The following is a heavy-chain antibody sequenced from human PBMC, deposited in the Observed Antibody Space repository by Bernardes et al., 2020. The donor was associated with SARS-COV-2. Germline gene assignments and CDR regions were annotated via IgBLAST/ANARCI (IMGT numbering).Heavy chain of an antibody. D-gene: IGHD3-3*01. CDR3: ARHARITIFGVVIIPSWFDP. V-gene: IGHV4-39*01. Sequence: SETLSLSCTVSGGSISSSSYYWGWLRHPPGKGLEWVGRIHHSGITYHNPSLKSRVNIAVDTAKNQFALKLSSVTAADMSVYYCARHARITIFGVVIIPSWFDPWGQGTLVTVSS. CDR2: IHHSGIT. CDR1: GGSISSSSYY. J-gene: IGHJ5*02.